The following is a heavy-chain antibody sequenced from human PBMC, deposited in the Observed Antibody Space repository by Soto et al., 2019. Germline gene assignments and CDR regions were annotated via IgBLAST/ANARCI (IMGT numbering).Heavy chain of an antibody. CDR3: ARSTMIGVDDAFDI. CDR2: IFSNDEK. J-gene: IGHJ3*02. Sequence: QVTLKESGPVLVKPTETLTLTCTVSGFSLSNARMGVSWIRQPPGKALEWLAHIFSNDEKSYSTSLKSRLTTSKDTSKSQVVLTMTNIDPVDTATYYCARSTMIGVDDAFDIWGQGTMVTVSS. D-gene: IGHD3-22*01. CDR1: GFSLSNARMG. V-gene: IGHV2-26*01.